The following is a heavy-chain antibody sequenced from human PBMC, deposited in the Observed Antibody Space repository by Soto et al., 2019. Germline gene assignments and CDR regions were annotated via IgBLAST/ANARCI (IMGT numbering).Heavy chain of an antibody. CDR3: ARIVVVVAATPSGVDY. D-gene: IGHD2-15*01. J-gene: IGHJ4*02. CDR2: ISGSGGST. CDR1: GFTFSSYA. V-gene: IGHV3-23*01. Sequence: GGSLRLSCAASGFTFSSYAMSWVRQAPGKGLEWVSAISGSGGSTYYADSVKGRFTISRDNSKNTLYLQMNSLRAEDTAVYYCARIVVVVAATPSGVDYWGQGTLVTVSS.